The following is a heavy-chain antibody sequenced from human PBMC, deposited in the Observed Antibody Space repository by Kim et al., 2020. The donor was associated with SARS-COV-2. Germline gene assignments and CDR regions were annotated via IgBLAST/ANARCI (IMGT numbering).Heavy chain of an antibody. V-gene: IGHV3-53*01. Sequence: GGSLRLSCAASGFTVSSIYMNWVRQAPGKGLEWVSVIYTGGSTSYADSVKGRFTISRDNSKNTLFLQMSSLGAEDTAVYYCARVVVVGHFGLDVWGQGTTVTVSS. CDR3: ARVVVVGHFGLDV. D-gene: IGHD2-21*01. CDR2: IYTGGST. J-gene: IGHJ6*02. CDR1: GFTVSSIY.